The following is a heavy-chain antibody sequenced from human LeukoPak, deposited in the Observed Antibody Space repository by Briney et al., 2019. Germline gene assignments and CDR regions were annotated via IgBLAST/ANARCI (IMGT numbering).Heavy chain of an antibody. Sequence: PGGSLRLSCAASGFSFSDSYMTWIRQAPGKGLECVSYISDSATTTWYADSVKGRFTISRDNAKKSLYLQMNNVSAEDAAVYYCAKDPDNYYDSSGHYFDYWGQGTLVTVSS. CDR2: ISDSATTT. D-gene: IGHD3-22*01. CDR3: AKDPDNYYDSSGHYFDY. V-gene: IGHV3-11*01. CDR1: GFSFSDSY. J-gene: IGHJ4*02.